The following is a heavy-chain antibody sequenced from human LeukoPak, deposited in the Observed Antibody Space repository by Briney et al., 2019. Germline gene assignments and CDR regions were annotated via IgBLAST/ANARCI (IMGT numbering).Heavy chain of an antibody. CDR1: GYSISSGYD. J-gene: IGHJ4*02. CDR3: ARRWLNYYFDY. V-gene: IGHV4-38-2*01. Sequence: PSETLSLTCVVSGYSISSGYDWGWIRQPPGKGLEWIGSIYRNGNTYYNPSLKSRVTMSVDTSNNQFSLKLNSVTATDTAMYYCARRWLNYYFDYWGQGTLVTVSS. D-gene: IGHD5-24*01. CDR2: IYRNGNT.